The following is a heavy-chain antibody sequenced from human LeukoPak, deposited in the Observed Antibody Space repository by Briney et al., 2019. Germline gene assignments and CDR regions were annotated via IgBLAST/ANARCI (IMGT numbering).Heavy chain of an antibody. Sequence: SETLSLTCTVSGGSISSYYWSWIRQPPGKGLEWIGYIYYTGNTNYNPSLKSRVTISVDTSKNQFSLKLSSVTAADTAVYYCVRRGSSGWHFDYWGQGTLVTVSS. J-gene: IGHJ4*02. V-gene: IGHV4-59*01. D-gene: IGHD6-19*01. CDR2: IYYTGNT. CDR1: GGSISSYY. CDR3: VRRGSSGWHFDY.